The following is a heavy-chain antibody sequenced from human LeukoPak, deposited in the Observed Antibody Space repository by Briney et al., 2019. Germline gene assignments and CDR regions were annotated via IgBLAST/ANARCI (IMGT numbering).Heavy chain of an antibody. CDR1: GGSISSSSYY. V-gene: IGHV4-39*01. J-gene: IGHJ4*02. D-gene: IGHD6-13*01. CDR2: IYYSGST. Sequence: ASETLSLTCTVSGGSISSSSYYWGWIRQPPGKGLEWIGSIYYSGSTYYNPSLKSRVTISVDTSKNQFSLKLRSVTAADTAVYYCARGDSSSWTDYFDYWGQGTLVTVSS. CDR3: ARGDSSSWTDYFDY.